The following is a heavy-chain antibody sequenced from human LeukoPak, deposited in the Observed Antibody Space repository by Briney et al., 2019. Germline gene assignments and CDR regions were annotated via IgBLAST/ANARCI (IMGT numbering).Heavy chain of an antibody. V-gene: IGHV3-66*01. D-gene: IGHD1-14*01. Sequence: GGSLRLSCAASGLTFSSYSMNWVRQAPGKGLEWVSITYSGDTTYYADSVKGRFIISRDDSKNTLSLQMNDLRVEDTAVYYCARERPDSRNLDSWGRGALVTVSS. CDR2: TYSGDTT. CDR1: GLTFSSYS. CDR3: ARERPDSRNLDS. J-gene: IGHJ4*02.